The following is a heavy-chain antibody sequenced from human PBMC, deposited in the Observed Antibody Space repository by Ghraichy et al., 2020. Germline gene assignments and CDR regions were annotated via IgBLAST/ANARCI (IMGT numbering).Heavy chain of an antibody. CDR3: ARVAFRAFDL. CDR1: GFAFSSYS. V-gene: IGHV3-48*04. Sequence: GGSLRLSCAASGFAFSSYSMNWVCQAQGKGLEWISYISSSSNTIYYADSVRGRFTISRDNAKNSLYLQMTSLSVEDTAVDYCARVAFRAFDLWGLGNMVTVSS. D-gene: IGHD2-21*01. CDR2: ISSSSNTI. J-gene: IGHJ3*01.